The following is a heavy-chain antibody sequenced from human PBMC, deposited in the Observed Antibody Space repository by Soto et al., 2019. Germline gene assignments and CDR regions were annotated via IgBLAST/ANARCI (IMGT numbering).Heavy chain of an antibody. CDR3: AKGGDDYYGSSYYYYYYMDV. D-gene: IGHD3-10*01. V-gene: IGHV3-23*01. Sequence: GGSLRLSCAASGFTFSSYAMSWVRQAPGKGLEWVSAISGSGGSTYYADSVKGRFTISRDNSKNTLYLQMNSLRAEDTAVYYCAKGGDDYYGSSYYYYYYMDVWGKGTTVTVSS. CDR1: GFTFSSYA. CDR2: ISGSGGST. J-gene: IGHJ6*03.